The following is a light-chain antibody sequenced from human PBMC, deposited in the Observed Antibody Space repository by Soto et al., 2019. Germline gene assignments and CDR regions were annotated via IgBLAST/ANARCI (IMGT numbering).Light chain of an antibody. CDR1: SSNIGSYI. V-gene: IGLV1-44*01. CDR3: SAWDASRNAVV. Sequence: QSVLTQPPSASGTPGQTVTISCSGSSSNIGSYIVNWYQQLPGTAPKLLIYSDSQRPSGVPSRFSASTSGTSASLAISGLQSEDEDDDYCSAWDASRNAVVFGGGTKLTVL. CDR2: SDS. J-gene: IGLJ2*01.